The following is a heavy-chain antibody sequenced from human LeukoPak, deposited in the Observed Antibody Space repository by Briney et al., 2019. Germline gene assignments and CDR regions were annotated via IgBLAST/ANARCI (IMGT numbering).Heavy chain of an antibody. V-gene: IGHV4-59*11. Sequence: SETLSLTCSVSGVFITDQNWSCLRKSPRTGLEWIGCINYSGGPYTNPSLRSRLTLSLDTSKNQCSLRLTSVTAADTAVYFCARGLSVNYQHYLDYWGQGTQVTVPT. D-gene: IGHD1-7*01. CDR3: ARGLSVNYQHYLDY. CDR1: GVFITDQN. CDR2: INYSGGP. J-gene: IGHJ4*02.